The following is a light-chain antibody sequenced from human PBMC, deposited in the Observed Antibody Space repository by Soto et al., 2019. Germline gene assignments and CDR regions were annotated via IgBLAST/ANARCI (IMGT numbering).Light chain of an antibody. J-gene: IGLJ1*01. CDR2: DVS. CDR3: SSYTTSNTRQIV. V-gene: IGLV2-14*03. CDR1: SSDVGGYNY. Sequence: QSALTQPASVSGSPGQSITISCTGTSSDVGGYNYVSWYQHHPGKAPKLIIYDVSNRPSGVSIRFSGSKSDKTASLTISGLQPEDEADYHCSSYTTSNTRQIVFGTGTKLTVL.